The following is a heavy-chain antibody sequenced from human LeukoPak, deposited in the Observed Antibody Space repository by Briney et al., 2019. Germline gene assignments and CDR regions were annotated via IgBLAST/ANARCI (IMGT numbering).Heavy chain of an antibody. CDR3: AKDWAVLGTMVPN. CDR1: GLIFGSYG. J-gene: IGHJ4*02. Sequence: GGSRRLSXAASGLIFGSYGMHWVRQAPGTGLEWVAFIRFDGTNKYYAESVKGRFTISRDNSKNTLYLQMNSLRPEDTAVYYCAKDWAVLGTMVPNWGQGTVVTVSS. CDR2: IRFDGTNK. V-gene: IGHV3-30*02. D-gene: IGHD5-12*01.